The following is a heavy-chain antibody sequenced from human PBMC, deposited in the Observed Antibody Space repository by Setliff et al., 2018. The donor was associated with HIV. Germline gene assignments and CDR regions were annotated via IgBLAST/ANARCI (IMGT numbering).Heavy chain of an antibody. J-gene: IGHJ6*03. D-gene: IGHD2-15*01. CDR2: MNPDSGNT. CDR1: GYTSTSYD. V-gene: IGHV1-8*01. Sequence: ATVKVSCKASGYTSTSYDINWVRQATGQGLEWMGWMNPDSGNTGSAQNFQGRLTITWNTSISTAYMELGSLGFDDTAVYFCARTRSGGSSVYYYYYMDVWGQGTAVTVSS. CDR3: ARTRSGGSSVYYYYYMDV.